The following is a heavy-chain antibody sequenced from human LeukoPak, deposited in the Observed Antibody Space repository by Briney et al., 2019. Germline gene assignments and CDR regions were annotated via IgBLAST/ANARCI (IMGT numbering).Heavy chain of an antibody. CDR2: IKSKTDGGTT. J-gene: IGHJ3*02. D-gene: IGHD2-2*01. Sequence: PGGSLRLSCAASGFTFSNAWMSWVRQAPGKGLEWVGRIKSKTDGGTTDYAAPVKGRFTISRDDSKNTLYLQMNSLRAEDTAVYYCAREGAILARDAFDIWGQGTMVTVSS. CDR1: GFTFSNAW. CDR3: AREGAILARDAFDI. V-gene: IGHV3-15*01.